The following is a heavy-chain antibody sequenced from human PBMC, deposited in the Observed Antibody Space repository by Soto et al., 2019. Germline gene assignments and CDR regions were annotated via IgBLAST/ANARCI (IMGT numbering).Heavy chain of an antibody. CDR1: VYHFTSYD. Sequence: QVQLVQSGAEVKKPGASVKVSCKASVYHFTSYDINWVCQAPGQRLEWMGWMNANSGNPGYAQKCQGRVTITRNTSISTAYMELSSLRSEDKDVYYCARQKVDASDYWGQGTLVTVSS. CDR2: MNANSGNP. V-gene: IGHV1-8*01. D-gene: IGHD2-15*01. J-gene: IGHJ4*02. CDR3: ARQKVDASDY.